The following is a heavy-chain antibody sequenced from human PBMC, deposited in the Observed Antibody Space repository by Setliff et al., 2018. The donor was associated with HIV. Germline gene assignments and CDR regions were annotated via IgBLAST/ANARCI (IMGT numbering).Heavy chain of an antibody. D-gene: IGHD3-22*01. CDR1: GGSINTYY. CDR3: ARDRLTYYFDY. V-gene: IGHV4-4*07. J-gene: IGHJ4*02. Sequence: SETLSLTCTVSGGSINTYYWSWIRQPAGKGLEWIGRFYTSGSTNYNPSLKSRVTMSVDTSKHQFSLKLSSVTAADTAVYYCARDRLTYYFDYWGQGTLVTVSS. CDR2: FYTSGST.